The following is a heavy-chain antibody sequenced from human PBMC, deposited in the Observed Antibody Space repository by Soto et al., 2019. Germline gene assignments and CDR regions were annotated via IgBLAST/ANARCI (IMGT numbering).Heavy chain of an antibody. CDR1: GGSFSGYY. CDR3: ARGGNIVATMAYYYYYMDV. V-gene: IGHV4-34*01. J-gene: IGHJ6*03. D-gene: IGHD5-12*01. Sequence: PSETLSLTCAVYGGSFSGYYWSWIRQPPGKGLEWIGEINHSGSTNYNPSLKSRVTISVDTSKNQFSLKLSSVTAADTAVYYCARGGNIVATMAYYYYYMDVWGKGTTVTV. CDR2: INHSGST.